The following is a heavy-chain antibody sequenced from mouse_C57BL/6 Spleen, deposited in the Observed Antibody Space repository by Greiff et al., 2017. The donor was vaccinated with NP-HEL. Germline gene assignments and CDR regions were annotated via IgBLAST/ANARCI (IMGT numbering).Heavy chain of an antibody. J-gene: IGHJ2*01. CDR3: ARDRLLEYYFDY. D-gene: IGHD1-1*01. CDR1: GYSITRGYY. V-gene: IGHV3-6*01. Sequence: EVQLQQSGPGLVKPSQSLSLTCSVTGYSITRGYYWNWIRQFPGNKLEWLGYISYDGSNNYNPYLKNRISITRDTSKNQFFLKLNSVTTEDTATYYCARDRLLEYYFDYWGQGTTLTVSA. CDR2: ISYDGSN.